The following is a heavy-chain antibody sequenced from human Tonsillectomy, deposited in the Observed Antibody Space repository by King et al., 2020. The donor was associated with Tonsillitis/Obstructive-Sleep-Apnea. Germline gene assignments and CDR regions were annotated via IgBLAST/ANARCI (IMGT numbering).Heavy chain of an antibody. D-gene: IGHD2-2*02. CDR1: GGSISSYY. J-gene: IGHJ6*03. CDR2: IYYSGST. CDR3: ARHGGGIVVVPAAIQDYYYMDV. Sequence: QLQESGPGLVKPSETLSLTCTVSGGSISSYYWSWIRQPPGKGLEWIGYIYYSGSTNYNPSLKSRVTISVDTSKNQFSLKLSSVTAADTAVYYCARHGGGIVVVPAAIQDYYYMDVWGKGTTVTVSS. V-gene: IGHV4-59*08.